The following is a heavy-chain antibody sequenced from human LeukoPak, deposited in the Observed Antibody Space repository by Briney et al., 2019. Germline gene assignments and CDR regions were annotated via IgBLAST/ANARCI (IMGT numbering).Heavy chain of an antibody. Sequence: PGGSLRLSCTASGFSFRNTWMSWVRQAPGKGLEWVANIKKDGTEIYYADSVKGRFTISRDNAKRSLYLQMNVLRAADTAVYYCATLNWDDGEVSGFDHWGRGIMVTVSS. D-gene: IGHD1-26*01. CDR1: GFSFRNTW. CDR2: IKKDGTEI. V-gene: IGHV3-7*01. CDR3: ATLNWDDGEVSGFDH. J-gene: IGHJ5*02.